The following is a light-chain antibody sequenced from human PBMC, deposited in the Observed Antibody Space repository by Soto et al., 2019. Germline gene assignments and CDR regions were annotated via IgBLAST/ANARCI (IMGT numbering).Light chain of an antibody. CDR1: EDINSR. CDR2: AAF. Sequence: DIPMTQSPSSVSASVGDRVTISCRASEDINSRLAWYQQKPGNAPKLLIYAAFILQSGVPSRFSGYGSGKDFTLSISSLQPEDFATYYCQQADSFPITFGQGTRLEIK. V-gene: IGKV1-12*01. CDR3: QQADSFPIT. J-gene: IGKJ5*01.